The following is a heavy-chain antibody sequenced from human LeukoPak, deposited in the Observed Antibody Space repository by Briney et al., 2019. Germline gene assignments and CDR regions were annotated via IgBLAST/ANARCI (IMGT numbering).Heavy chain of an antibody. Sequence: GGSLRLSCAASGFTFSSYGMSWVRQAPGKGLEWVSAISGSGGSTYYADSVKGRFTISRDNSKNTLYLQMNSLRAEDTAVYYCAKDGYYDSSAYYYVRYFDLWGRGTLVTVSS. CDR3: AKDGYYDSSAYYYVRYFDL. J-gene: IGHJ2*01. V-gene: IGHV3-23*01. CDR1: GFTFSSYG. D-gene: IGHD3-22*01. CDR2: ISGSGGST.